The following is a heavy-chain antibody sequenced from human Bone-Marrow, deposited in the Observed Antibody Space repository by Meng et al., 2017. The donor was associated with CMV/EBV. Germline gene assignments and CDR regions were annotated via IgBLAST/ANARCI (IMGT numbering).Heavy chain of an antibody. V-gene: IGHV3-11*04. CDR1: GFTFSDYY. Sequence: GGSLRLSCAASGFTFSDYYMSWIRQAPGKGLEWVSYISSSGSTIYYADSVKGRFTISRDNAKNSLYLQMNSLRAEDTAVYYCARVFWSSRDFLEWFLAGMDVWGQGTTVPVSS. CDR3: ARVFWSSRDFLEWFLAGMDV. CDR2: ISSSGSTI. D-gene: IGHD3-3*01. J-gene: IGHJ6*02.